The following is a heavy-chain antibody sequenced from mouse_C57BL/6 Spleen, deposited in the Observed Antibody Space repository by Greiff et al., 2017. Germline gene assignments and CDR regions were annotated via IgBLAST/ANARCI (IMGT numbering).Heavy chain of an antibody. V-gene: IGHV1-42*01. CDR1: GYSFTGYY. Sequence: EVKLQQSGPELVKPGASVKISCKASGYSFTGYYMNWVKQSPEKSLEWIGEINPSTGGTTYNQKFKAKATLTVDKSSSTAYMQLKSLTSEDTAVYYCARRDYGSSYVAYWGQGTLVTVSA. CDR2: INPSTGGT. D-gene: IGHD1-1*01. CDR3: ARRDYGSSYVAY. J-gene: IGHJ3*01.